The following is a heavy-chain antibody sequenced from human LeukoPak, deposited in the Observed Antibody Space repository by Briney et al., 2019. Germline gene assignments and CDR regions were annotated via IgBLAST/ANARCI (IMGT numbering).Heavy chain of an antibody. V-gene: IGHV3-30*03. Sequence: GGSLRLSCTASKFTFSNYGMQWVRQAPGKGLEWVAVISSDGGTKYYADSVKGRFTLSRDNSKNTLYLQMNSLRAEDTAVYYCARDYPKYDYVWGSYRLGGQGTLVAVSS. CDR1: KFTFSNYG. D-gene: IGHD3-16*02. CDR2: ISSDGGTK. CDR3: ARDYPKYDYVWGSYRL. J-gene: IGHJ4*02.